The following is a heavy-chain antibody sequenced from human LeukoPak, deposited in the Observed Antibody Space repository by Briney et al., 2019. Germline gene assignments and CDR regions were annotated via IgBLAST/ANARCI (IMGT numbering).Heavy chain of an antibody. D-gene: IGHD1-26*01. V-gene: IGHV3-74*01. CDR2: INSDGSST. Sequence: GGSLRLSCAASGFTFSTYGMHWVRQAPGKGLVWVSRINSDGSSTSYADSVKGRFTISRDNAKNTLYLQMNSLRAEDTAVYYCARGSIVGAQYNWFDPWGQGTLVTVSS. CDR1: GFTFSTYG. CDR3: ARGSIVGAQYNWFDP. J-gene: IGHJ5*02.